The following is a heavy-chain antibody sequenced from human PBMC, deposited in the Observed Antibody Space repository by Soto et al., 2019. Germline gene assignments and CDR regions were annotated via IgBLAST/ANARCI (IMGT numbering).Heavy chain of an antibody. CDR1: GYSFTSYW. D-gene: IGHD6-19*01. Sequence: PXESLKLSWKCSGYSFTSYWSGLVPQMPGKGLEWMGIIYPGDSDTRYSPSFQGQVTISADKSISTAYLQWSSLKASDTAMYYCPGIAVDGTYYYGMDVWGQGNTVTVS. J-gene: IGHJ6*02. CDR2: IYPGDSDT. CDR3: PGIAVDGTYYYGMDV. V-gene: IGHV5-51*01.